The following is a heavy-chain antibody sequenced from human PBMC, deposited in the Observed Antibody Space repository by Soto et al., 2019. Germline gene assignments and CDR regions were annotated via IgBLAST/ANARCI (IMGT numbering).Heavy chain of an antibody. D-gene: IGHD1-1*01. CDR2: TYYKAKWYY. Sequence: QVPLQQSSPGLVKPSQALSLTCDISGDSVSSNSAGWNWIRQTPSRGLEWLGRTYYKAKWYYTSAASVKSRTTVSPDTSKDQFSLQLASVTPEDTAVYYCARGSWDDVSGHYYMDVWDKGTTVTVSS. J-gene: IGHJ6*03. V-gene: IGHV6-1*01. CDR3: ARGSWDDVSGHYYMDV. CDR1: GDSVSSNSAG.